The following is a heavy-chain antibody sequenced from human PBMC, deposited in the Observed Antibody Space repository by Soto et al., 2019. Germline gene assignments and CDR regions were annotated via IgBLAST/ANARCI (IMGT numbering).Heavy chain of an antibody. CDR3: AKEGGPYDILTGPDV. D-gene: IGHD3-9*01. CDR2: ISWNSGSI. CDR1: GFTFDDYA. Sequence: GGSLRLSCAASGFTFDDYAMHWVRQAPGKGLEWVSGISWNSGSIGYADSVKGRFTISRDNAKNSLYLQMNSLRAEDTALYYCAKEGGPYDILTGPDVWGKGTTVTVSS. J-gene: IGHJ6*04. V-gene: IGHV3-9*01.